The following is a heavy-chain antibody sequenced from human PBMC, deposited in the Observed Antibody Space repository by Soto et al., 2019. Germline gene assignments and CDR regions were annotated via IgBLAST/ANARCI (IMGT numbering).Heavy chain of an antibody. V-gene: IGHV1-18*01. J-gene: IGHJ4*02. Sequence: ASVKVSCKTSGYTLTSNGFSWVRQAPGQGLEWMGWIGAYNGHTNYAQKFQGRFTMTTDTSTTTAYMELRSLRSDDTAVYYCARTLDLPKGSDYWGQGTLDTVSS. CDR2: IGAYNGHT. CDR3: ARTLDLPKGSDY. D-gene: IGHD1-1*01. CDR1: GYTLTSNG.